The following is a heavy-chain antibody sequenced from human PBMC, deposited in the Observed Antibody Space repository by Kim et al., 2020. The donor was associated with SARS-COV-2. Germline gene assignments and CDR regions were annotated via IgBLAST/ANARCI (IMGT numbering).Heavy chain of an antibody. J-gene: IGHJ6*02. CDR1: GYTFTSYG. CDR3: ARAPDSYGYYYYGMDV. CDR2: ISAYNGNT. Sequence: ASVKVSCKASGYTFTSYGISWVRQAPGQGLEWMGWISAYNGNTNYAQKLQGRVTMTTDTSTSTAYMELRSLRSDTAVYYCARAPDSYGYYYYGMDVWGQGTTVTVSS. V-gene: IGHV1-18*01. D-gene: IGHD5-18*01.